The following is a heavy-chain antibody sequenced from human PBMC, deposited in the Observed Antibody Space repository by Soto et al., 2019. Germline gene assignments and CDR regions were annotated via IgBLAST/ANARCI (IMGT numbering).Heavy chain of an antibody. V-gene: IGHV3-53*01. Sequence: LRLSCAASGFTVSSNYMSWVRQAPGKGLEWVSVIYSGGSTYYTDSVRGRFTISRDNSKNTLYLQMNSLRVEDTAVYYCARDGGGITTYGMDVWGQGTTVTVSS. CDR1: GFTVSSNY. J-gene: IGHJ6*02. CDR3: ARDGGGITTYGMDV. CDR2: IYSGGST. D-gene: IGHD3-3*01.